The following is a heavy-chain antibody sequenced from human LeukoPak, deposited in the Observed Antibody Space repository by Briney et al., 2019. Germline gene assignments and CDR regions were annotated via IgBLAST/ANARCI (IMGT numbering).Heavy chain of an antibody. CDR1: GFTFSSYA. J-gene: IGHJ5*02. Sequence: GGSLRLSCAASGFTFSSYAMSRVRQAPGKGLEWVSAISGSGGSTYYADSVKGRFTISRDNSKNTLYLQMNSLRAEDTAVYYCAKDRVVRGVTPNWFDPWGQGTLVTVSS. D-gene: IGHD3-10*01. CDR2: ISGSGGST. V-gene: IGHV3-23*01. CDR3: AKDRVVRGVTPNWFDP.